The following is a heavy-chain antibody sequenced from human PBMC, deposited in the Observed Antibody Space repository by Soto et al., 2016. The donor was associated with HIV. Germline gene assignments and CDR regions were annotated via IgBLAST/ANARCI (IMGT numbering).Heavy chain of an antibody. CDR2: ISPYNGNT. V-gene: IGHV1-18*01. CDR1: GYSFVHSG. CDR3: AREDGYGGYARMDV. J-gene: IGHJ6*02. Sequence: QVQLVQSGPELKEPGASVKVSCKTSGYSFVHSGITWVRQAPGQGLEWMGWISPYNGNTNYVQKFKGRVTMTTDRSTTTAHMELRSLTSDDTAVYYCAREDGYGGYARMDVWGQGTTVTVSS. D-gene: IGHD5-12*01.